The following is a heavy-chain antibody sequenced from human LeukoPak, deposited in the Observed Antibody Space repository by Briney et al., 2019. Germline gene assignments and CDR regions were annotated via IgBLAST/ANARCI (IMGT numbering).Heavy chain of an antibody. Sequence: GGSLRLSCAASGFTFSSYAMHWVRQAPGKGLEWVAVISYDGSNKYYADSVKGRFTISRDNSKNTLYLQMNSLRAEDTALYYCAKPIYGDYSFDYWGQGTLVTVSS. J-gene: IGHJ4*02. D-gene: IGHD4-17*01. CDR1: GFTFSSYA. CDR3: AKPIYGDYSFDY. V-gene: IGHV3-30-3*01. CDR2: ISYDGSNK.